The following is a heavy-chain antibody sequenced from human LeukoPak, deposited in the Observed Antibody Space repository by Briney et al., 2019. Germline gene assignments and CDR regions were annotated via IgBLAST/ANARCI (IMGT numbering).Heavy chain of an antibody. CDR3: ARHLYYSASAFWYIDL. CDR2: VSQSGNT. J-gene: IGHJ2*01. Sequence: PPETLSLTCTLSGDSISSSDHYWVWIRQSPGKGLEWIGSVSQSGNTYYESSLKSRVTVSIDTSKNEFSLILTSVTAADTAEYYCARHLYYSASAFWYIDLWGRGTLVIVSP. D-gene: IGHD3-10*01. CDR1: GDSISSSDHY. V-gene: IGHV4-39*01.